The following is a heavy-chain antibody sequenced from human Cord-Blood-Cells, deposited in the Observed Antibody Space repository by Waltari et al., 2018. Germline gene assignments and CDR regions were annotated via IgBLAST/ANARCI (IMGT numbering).Heavy chain of an antibody. Sequence: QVQLQESGPGLVKTSETLSLTCAVSGYSISSGYYWGWIRQTPGKGLEWIGSIYHSGSTYYTPSLMSRVTISVNTSKNQFSLKLSSVTAADTAVYYCARVQTNYDFGSGYYAFDIWGQGTMVTVSS. CDR1: GYSISSGYY. V-gene: IGHV4-38-2*01. CDR3: ARVQTNYDFGSGYYAFDI. D-gene: IGHD3-3*01. J-gene: IGHJ3*02. CDR2: IYHSGST.